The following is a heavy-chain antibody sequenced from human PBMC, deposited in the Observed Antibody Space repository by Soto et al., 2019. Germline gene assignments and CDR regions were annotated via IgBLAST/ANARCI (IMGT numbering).Heavy chain of an antibody. CDR3: ARRPASTKTRYYYYYYMDV. V-gene: IGHV4-59*08. J-gene: IGHJ6*03. CDR2: IYYSGST. Sequence: SETLSLTCTVSGGSISSYYWSWIRQPPGKGLEWIGYIYYSGSTNYNPSLKSRVTISVDTSKNQFSLKLSSVTAADTAVYYCARRPASTKTRYYYYYYMDVWGKGTTVTVSS. CDR1: GGSISSYY.